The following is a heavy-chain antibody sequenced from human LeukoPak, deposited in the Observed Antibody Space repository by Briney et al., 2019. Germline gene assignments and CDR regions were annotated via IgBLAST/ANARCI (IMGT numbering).Heavy chain of an antibody. CDR2: IIPIFGTA. CDR1: GGTFSSYA. D-gene: IGHD3/OR15-3a*01. V-gene: IGHV1-69*13. Sequence: SVKVSCKASGGTFSSYAISWVRQAPGQGLEWMGGIIPIFGTANYAQKFQGGVTITADESTSTAYMELSSLRSEDTAVYYCARGRKAGVGRVYYMDVWGKGTTVTVSS. J-gene: IGHJ6*03. CDR3: ARGRKAGVGRVYYMDV.